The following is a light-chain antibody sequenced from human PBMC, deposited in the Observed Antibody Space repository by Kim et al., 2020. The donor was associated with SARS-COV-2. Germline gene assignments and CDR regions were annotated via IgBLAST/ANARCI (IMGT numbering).Light chain of an antibody. J-gene: IGKJ1*01. CDR2: AAS. CDR1: QSISSY. V-gene: IGKV1-39*01. CDR3: QKNYTAPLT. Sequence: DIQMTQSPSSLSASVGDRVTITCRASQSISSYLDWYQQKPGTAPKVLIFAASSLQCGVPSRFSGSGSGTDFTLTISSLQPEDFATYYCQKNYTAPLTFGQGTKVDIK.